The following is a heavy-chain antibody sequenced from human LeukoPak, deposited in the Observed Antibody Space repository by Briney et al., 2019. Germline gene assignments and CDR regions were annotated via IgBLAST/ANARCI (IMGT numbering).Heavy chain of an antibody. CDR1: GGSITSFP. CDR2: IYSSGST. J-gene: IGHJ4*02. D-gene: IGHD5-24*01. Sequence: SETLSLTCTVSGGSITSFPWSWIRQSPGKGLEWIGYIYSSGSTNYNPSLKSRVTILLDTTKNQFSLKLSSVTAADTAVYYCARHKMGRDGYNSDFDYWGQGTLVTVSS. V-gene: IGHV4-59*08. CDR3: ARHKMGRDGYNSDFDY.